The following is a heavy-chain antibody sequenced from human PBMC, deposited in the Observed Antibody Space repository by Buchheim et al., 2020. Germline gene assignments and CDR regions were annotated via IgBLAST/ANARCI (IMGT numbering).Heavy chain of an antibody. D-gene: IGHD2-2*01. J-gene: IGHJ5*02. CDR3: ASIVVVPAAIGLGFFDP. CDR2: IYYSGST. Sequence: QLQLQESGPGLVKPSETLSLTCTVSGGSISSSSYYWGWIRQPPGKGLEWIGSIYYSGSTYYNPSLKSRVTISVDTSKNQFSLKLSSVTAADTVVYYCASIVVVPAAIGLGFFDPWGQGTL. V-gene: IGHV4-39*01. CDR1: GGSISSSSYY.